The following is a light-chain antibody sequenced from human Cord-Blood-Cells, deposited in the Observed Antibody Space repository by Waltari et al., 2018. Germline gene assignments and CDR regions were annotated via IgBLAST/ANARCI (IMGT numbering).Light chain of an antibody. CDR3: QQYDNLPLT. CDR2: DAS. CDR1: QDISNY. V-gene: IGKV1-33*01. J-gene: IGKJ4*01. Sequence: DIQMTQSPSSLSASVGARVTITCHASQDISNYLNWYQQKPGKAPKLLIYDASNLETGVPSRISGSGSGTDFTFTISSLQPEDIATYYFQQYDNLPLTFGGGTKVEIK.